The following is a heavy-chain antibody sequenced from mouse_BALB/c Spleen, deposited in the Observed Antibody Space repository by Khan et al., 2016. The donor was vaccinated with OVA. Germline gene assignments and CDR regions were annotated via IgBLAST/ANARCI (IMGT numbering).Heavy chain of an antibody. Sequence: VQLKESGPGLVKPSQSLSLTCTVTGYSITSDYAWNWIQQFPGNKLEWLGFISYSGNPTYNPSLKSRISINRDTSKNQFFLQLTSVTTEDTATYYCARIGGGDFDDWGQGTTLTVSS. V-gene: IGHV3-2*02. D-gene: IGHD1-1*02. CDR3: ARIGGGDFDD. CDR1: GYSITSDYA. J-gene: IGHJ2*01. CDR2: ISYSGNP.